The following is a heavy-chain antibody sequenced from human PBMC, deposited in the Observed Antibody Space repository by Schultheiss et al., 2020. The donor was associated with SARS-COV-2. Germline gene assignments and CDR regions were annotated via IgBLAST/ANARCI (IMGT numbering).Heavy chain of an antibody. CDR1: GFTFSSYT. CDR2: IWYDGSNK. J-gene: IGHJ4*02. Sequence: GGSLRLSCAASGFTFSSYTMNWVRQAPGKGLEWVAVIWYDGSNKYYADSVKGRFTISRDNSKNTLYLQMNSLRAEDTAVYYCAKDEWELLSGGSDYWGQGTLVTVSS. CDR3: AKDEWELLSGGSDY. D-gene: IGHD1-26*01. V-gene: IGHV3-33*06.